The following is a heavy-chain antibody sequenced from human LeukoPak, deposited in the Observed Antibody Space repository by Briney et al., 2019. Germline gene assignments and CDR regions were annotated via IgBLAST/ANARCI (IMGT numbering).Heavy chain of an antibody. CDR3: ARVSPGSGWYFDY. D-gene: IGHD6-19*01. V-gene: IGHV4-38-2*02. Sequence: SETLSLTCTVSGYSISSGYYWGWIRQPPGKGLEWIGSIYHSGSTYYNPSLKSRVTISVDTSKNQFSLKLSSVTAADTAVYYCARVSPGSGWYFDYWGQGTLVTVSS. J-gene: IGHJ4*02. CDR1: GYSISSGYY. CDR2: IYHSGST.